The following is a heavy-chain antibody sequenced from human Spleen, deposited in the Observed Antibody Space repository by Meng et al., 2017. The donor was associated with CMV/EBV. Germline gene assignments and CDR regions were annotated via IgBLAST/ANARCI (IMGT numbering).Heavy chain of an antibody. Sequence: SLKISCAASGFTFDDYAMHWVRQAPGKGLEWVSGISWNSGSIGYADSVKGRFTISRDNSKNTLYLQMNRVSADDTAVFYCAKGSALGIPPRRGSYYIDYWGQGTLVTVSS. CDR2: ISWNSGSI. J-gene: IGHJ4*02. D-gene: IGHD6-6*01. V-gene: IGHV3-9*01. CDR3: AKGSALGIPPRRGSYYIDY. CDR1: GFTFDDYA.